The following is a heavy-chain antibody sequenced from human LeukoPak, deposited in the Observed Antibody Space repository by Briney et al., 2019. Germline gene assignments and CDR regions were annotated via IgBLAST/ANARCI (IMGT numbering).Heavy chain of an antibody. V-gene: IGHV3-74*01. J-gene: IGHJ3*02. CDR1: GFTFSTYA. CDR3: ARGTGYAVFDI. D-gene: IGHD5-12*01. Sequence: PGGSLRLSCAASGFTFSTYAMNWVRQAPGKGLVWVSRINSDGSNTNYADSVKGRFTISRDNAKNTLYLQMNSLRAEDTAVYYCARGTGYAVFDIWGQGTMVTVSS. CDR2: INSDGSNT.